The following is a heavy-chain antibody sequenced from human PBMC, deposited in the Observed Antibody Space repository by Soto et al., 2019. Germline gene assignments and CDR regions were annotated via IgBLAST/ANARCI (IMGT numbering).Heavy chain of an antibody. CDR2: IYKSATT. CDR3: ARGRYCLTGRCFPNWFDS. CDR1: GDSISNLDYF. V-gene: IGHV4-30-4*01. D-gene: IGHD7-27*01. J-gene: IGHJ5*01. Sequence: SETLFLTCSVSGDSISNLDYFWAWIRQPPGQALEYIGYIYKSATTYYNPSFESRVAISVDTSKSQFSLNVTSVTAADTAVYFCARGRYCLTGRCFPNWFDSWGQGALVTVSS.